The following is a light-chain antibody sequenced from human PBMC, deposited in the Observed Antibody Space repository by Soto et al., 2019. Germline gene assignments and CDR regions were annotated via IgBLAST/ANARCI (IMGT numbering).Light chain of an antibody. CDR1: GSDVGGYNY. V-gene: IGLV2-14*01. J-gene: IGLJ1*01. CDR3: SSYTSSSTYA. CDR2: DVS. Sequence: QSALTQPASVSGSPGLSITISRTGTGSDVGGYNYVSWYQQHPGKAPKLMIYDVSNRPSGVSNRFSGSKSGNTASLTISGLQAEDEADYYCSSYTSSSTYAFGTGTKVTVL.